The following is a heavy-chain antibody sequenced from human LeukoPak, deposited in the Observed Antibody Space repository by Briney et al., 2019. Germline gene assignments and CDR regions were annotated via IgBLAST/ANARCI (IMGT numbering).Heavy chain of an antibody. CDR3: ARDLLWFGELGD. D-gene: IGHD3-10*01. Sequence: ASVTVSCTSSGYTFTSYGISWVRQAPGQGLEWMGWISAYNGNTNYAQKLQGRVTMTTDTSTSTAYMELRSLRSDDTAVYYCARDLLWFGELGDWGQGTLVTVSS. CDR2: ISAYNGNT. V-gene: IGHV1-18*01. J-gene: IGHJ4*02. CDR1: GYTFTSYG.